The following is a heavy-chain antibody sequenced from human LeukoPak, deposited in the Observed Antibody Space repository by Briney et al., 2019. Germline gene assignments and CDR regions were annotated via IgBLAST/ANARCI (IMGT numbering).Heavy chain of an antibody. J-gene: IGHJ4*02. V-gene: IGHV3-48*03. CDR3: ARDSYYGGTQDY. D-gene: IGHD4-23*01. Sequence: GGSLRLSCAASGFTFSSYAMNWVRQAPGKGLEWVSYISTSGGTIYYADSVKGRFTISRDNAKNSLYLQLDSLRAEDTAVYYCARDSYYGGTQDYWGQGTLVTVSS. CDR2: ISTSGGTI. CDR1: GFTFSSYA.